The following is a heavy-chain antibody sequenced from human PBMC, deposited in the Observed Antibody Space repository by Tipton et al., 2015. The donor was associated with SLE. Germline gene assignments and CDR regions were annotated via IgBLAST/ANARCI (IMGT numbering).Heavy chain of an antibody. Sequence: TLSLTCSVSGGSITNSNYFWGWIRQPPGKGLEWIGNIYYSGSTYYNPSLESRVTLAVDTSKNQFSLKLRSVTAADTAVYYCVRLRSKVLIDYWGQGTLITVSS. V-gene: IGHV4-39*07. CDR1: GGSITNSNYF. J-gene: IGHJ4*02. CDR3: VRLRSKVLIDY. D-gene: IGHD2-8*01. CDR2: IYYSGST.